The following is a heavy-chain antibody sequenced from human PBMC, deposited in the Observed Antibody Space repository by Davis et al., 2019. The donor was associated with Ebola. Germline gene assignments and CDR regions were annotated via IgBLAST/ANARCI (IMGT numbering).Heavy chain of an antibody. D-gene: IGHD4-17*01. CDR1: GGTFSTYS. CDR2: LIPILGTP. CDR3: ARGGTETKLRWFDP. Sequence: SVKVSCKASGGTFSTYSINWLRQAPGQGLEWMGGLIPILGTPNYAQKFQARLNITADRSTTTAYMELRGLRSEDTAVYYCARGGTETKLRWFDPWGQGTLVTVSS. V-gene: IGHV1-69*08. J-gene: IGHJ5*02.